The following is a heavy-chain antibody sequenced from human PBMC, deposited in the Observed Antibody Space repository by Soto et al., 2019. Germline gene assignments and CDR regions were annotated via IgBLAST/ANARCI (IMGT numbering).Heavy chain of an antibody. CDR2: ISGSGGST. Sequence: EVQLLESGGGLVQPGGSLRLSCAASGFTFSSYAMSWVHQAPGKGLEWVSAISGSGGSTYYADSVKGRFTISRDNSKNTLYLQMNSLRAEDTAVYYCAKALSGATLIDYWGQGTLVTVSS. V-gene: IGHV3-23*01. CDR3: AKALSGATLIDY. J-gene: IGHJ4*02. D-gene: IGHD1-1*01. CDR1: GFTFSSYA.